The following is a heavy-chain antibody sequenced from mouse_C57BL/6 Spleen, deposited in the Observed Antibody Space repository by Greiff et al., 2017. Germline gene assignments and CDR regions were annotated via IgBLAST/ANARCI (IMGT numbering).Heavy chain of an antibody. J-gene: IGHJ2*01. CDR3: AREALYDYFDY. Sequence: DVHLVESGGGLVKPGGSLKLSCAASGFTFSSDAMSWVRQTPEKRLEWVATISDGGSYTNYPYNVKGRFTISRDNAKNNLYLQMSHLKSEDTAMYYCAREALYDYFDYWGQGTTLTVTS. D-gene: IGHD2-3*01. V-gene: IGHV5-4*01. CDR1: GFTFSSDA. CDR2: ISDGGSYT.